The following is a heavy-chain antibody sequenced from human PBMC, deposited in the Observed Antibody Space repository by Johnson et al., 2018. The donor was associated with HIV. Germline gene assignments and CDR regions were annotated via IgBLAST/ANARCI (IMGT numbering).Heavy chain of an antibody. Sequence: QVQLVESGGGVVQPGRSLRLSCAASGFRFSTYALHWVRQTPGKGLEWVALISDDGNNKYYADSVKGRFTISRDNSKNTLYLQMKSLKTEDTAMYYCTTDWPLRDLDWLFHDAFDIWGQGTMVTVAS. CDR1: GFRFSTYA. V-gene: IGHV3-30-3*01. CDR3: TTDWPLRDLDWLFHDAFDI. CDR2: ISDDGNNK. D-gene: IGHD3-9*01. J-gene: IGHJ3*02.